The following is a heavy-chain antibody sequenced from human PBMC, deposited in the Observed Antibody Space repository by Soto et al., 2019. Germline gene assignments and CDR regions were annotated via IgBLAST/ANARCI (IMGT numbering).Heavy chain of an antibody. J-gene: IGHJ6*02. CDR1: GFTFSSYG. Sequence: GGSLRLSCAASGFTFSSYGMHWVRQAPGKGLEWVAVISYDGSNKYYADSVKGRFTISRDNSKNTLYLQMNSLRAEDTAVYYCAKGYSSGWLYYYYGMDVWGQGTTVTVSS. CDR2: ISYDGSNK. V-gene: IGHV3-30*18. CDR3: AKGYSSGWLYYYYGMDV. D-gene: IGHD6-19*01.